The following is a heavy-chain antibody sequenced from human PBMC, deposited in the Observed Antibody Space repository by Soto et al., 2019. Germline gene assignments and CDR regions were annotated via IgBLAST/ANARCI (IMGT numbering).Heavy chain of an antibody. CDR3: ARSSGRAAFDI. J-gene: IGHJ3*02. D-gene: IGHD5-12*01. Sequence: PGGSLRLSCAASGFTFSSYSMNWVRQAPGKGLEWVSYISSSSSTIYYADSVKGRFTISRDNAKNSLYLQMNSLRAEDTAVYYCARSSGRAAFDIWGQGTMVTVSS. CDR2: ISSSSSTI. CDR1: GFTFSSYS. V-gene: IGHV3-48*01.